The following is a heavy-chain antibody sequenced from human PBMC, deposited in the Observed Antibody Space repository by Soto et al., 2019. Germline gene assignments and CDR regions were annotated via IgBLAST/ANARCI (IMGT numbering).Heavy chain of an antibody. V-gene: IGHV4-39*01. D-gene: IGHD3-16*01. Sequence: SETLSLTCPVSGGSISSSSYYWGWIRQPPGKGLEWIGSIYYSGSTYYNPSLKSRVTISVDTSKNQFSLKLSSVTAADTAVYYCARLGGRNYYYYGMDVWGQGTTVTVSS. CDR2: IYYSGST. J-gene: IGHJ6*02. CDR1: GGSISSSSYY. CDR3: ARLGGRNYYYYGMDV.